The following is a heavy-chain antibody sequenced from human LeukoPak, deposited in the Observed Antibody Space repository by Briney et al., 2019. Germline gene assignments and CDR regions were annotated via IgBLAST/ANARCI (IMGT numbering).Heavy chain of an antibody. Sequence: QPGGSLRLSCAASGFTFSSYAMSWVRQAPGKGLEWVSSVSGSGGYTHYAGSVKGRFTISRDNSKNTLYLQMNSLRAEATAIYYCAKDRPNYYDSSGHYYRRDGDYWGQGTLVTVSS. CDR1: GFTFSSYA. CDR2: VSGSGGYT. V-gene: IGHV3-23*01. CDR3: AKDRPNYYDSSGHYYRRDGDY. D-gene: IGHD3-22*01. J-gene: IGHJ4*02.